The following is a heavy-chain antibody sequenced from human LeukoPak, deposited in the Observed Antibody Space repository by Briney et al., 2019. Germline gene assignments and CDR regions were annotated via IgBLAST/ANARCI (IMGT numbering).Heavy chain of an antibody. Sequence: PSETLSLTCTVSGGSISSYYWSWIRQPAGQGLEWIGRIYTSGSTNYNPSLKSRVTMSVDTSKNQFSLKLSSVTAADTAVYYCARDPVVFGNNDAFDIWGQGTMVTVSS. V-gene: IGHV4-4*07. CDR1: GGSISSYY. CDR3: ARDPVVFGNNDAFDI. D-gene: IGHD1/OR15-1a*01. CDR2: IYTSGST. J-gene: IGHJ3*02.